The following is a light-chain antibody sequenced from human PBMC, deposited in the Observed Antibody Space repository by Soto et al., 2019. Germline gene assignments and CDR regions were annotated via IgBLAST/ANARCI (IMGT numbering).Light chain of an antibody. J-gene: IGKJ4*01. CDR3: QQRSNWPEPT. V-gene: IGKV3-11*01. Sequence: EIVLTQSPATLSLSPGERATLSCRPVKGLTSSLAWYQQKPGQAPRLLIYDAPNRATGIPARFSGSGSGTDFTLTISSLEPEDFAVYYCQQRSNWPEPTFGGGTKVEIK. CDR1: KGLTSS. CDR2: DAP.